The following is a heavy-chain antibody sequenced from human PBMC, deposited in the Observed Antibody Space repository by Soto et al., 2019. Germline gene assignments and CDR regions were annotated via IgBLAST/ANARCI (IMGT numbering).Heavy chain of an antibody. D-gene: IGHD2-21*02. CDR1: GYTFTSYA. Sequence: ASVKVSCKASGYTFTSYAMHWVRQAPGQRLEWMGWINAGNGNTKYSQKFQGRVIITRDTSASTAYMELSSLRSEDTAVYYCARAIVVVTAAFDIWGQGTMVTVSS. CDR3: ARAIVVVTAAFDI. J-gene: IGHJ3*02. V-gene: IGHV1-3*01. CDR2: INAGNGNT.